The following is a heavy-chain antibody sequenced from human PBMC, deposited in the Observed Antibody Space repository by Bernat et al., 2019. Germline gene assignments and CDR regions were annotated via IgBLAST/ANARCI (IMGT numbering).Heavy chain of an antibody. V-gene: IGHV3-11*05. CDR2: ISSSTIYT. D-gene: IGHD5-18*01. Sequence: QVQLVESGGGLVKPGGSLRLSCAASEFTFSDYSMSWIRQAPGKGLEWVSYISSSTIYTNYADSVKGRFTISRDNARNSLYLQINSLRAEDTAVDYCARIQSGGFDSWGQGTLVTVSS. CDR1: EFTFSDYS. CDR3: ARIQSGGFDS. J-gene: IGHJ4*02.